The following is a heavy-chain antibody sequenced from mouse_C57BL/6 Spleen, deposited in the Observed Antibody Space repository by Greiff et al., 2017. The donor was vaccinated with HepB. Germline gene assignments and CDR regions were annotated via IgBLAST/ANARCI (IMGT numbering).Heavy chain of an antibody. CDR3: ARPYDGYWPGFAY. D-gene: IGHD2-3*01. CDR2: ISYDGSN. V-gene: IGHV3-6*01. CDR1: GYSITSGYY. Sequence: EVKLQESGPGLVKPSQSLSLTCSVTGYSITSGYYWNWIRQFPGNKLEWMGYISYDGSNNYNPSLKNRISITRDTSKNQFFLKLNSVTTEDTATYYCARPYDGYWPGFAYWGQGTLVTVSA. J-gene: IGHJ3*01.